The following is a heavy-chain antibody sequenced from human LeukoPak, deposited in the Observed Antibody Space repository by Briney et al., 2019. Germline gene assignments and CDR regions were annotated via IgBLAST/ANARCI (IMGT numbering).Heavy chain of an antibody. CDR3: ARGDYSNSRSVYYYGMDV. J-gene: IGHJ6*02. CDR2: IIPIFGTA. CDR1: GGTFSSYA. D-gene: IGHD4-11*01. Sequence: SVKVSCKASGGTFSSYAISWVRQAPGQGLEWMGGIIPIFGTANYTQKFQGRVTITADESTSTAYMELSSLRSEDTAVYYYARGDYSNSRSVYYYGMDVWGQGTTVTVSS. V-gene: IGHV1-69*13.